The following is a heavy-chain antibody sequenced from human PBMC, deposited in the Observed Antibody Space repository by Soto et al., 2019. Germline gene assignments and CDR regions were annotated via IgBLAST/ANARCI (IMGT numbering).Heavy chain of an antibody. CDR2: ISHDGTVK. CDR1: RFTFSNYG. D-gene: IGHD5-18*01. Sequence: PGGSLRLSCAASRFTFSNYGMQWVRQAPDKGLEWVAVISHDGTVKYYADSVKGRFTISRDNFQNTLDLQMDSLRAEDTAVYYCAKERDTRSSSCFDSWGQGTLVTVS. CDR3: AKERDTRSSSCFDS. V-gene: IGHV3-30*18. J-gene: IGHJ4*02.